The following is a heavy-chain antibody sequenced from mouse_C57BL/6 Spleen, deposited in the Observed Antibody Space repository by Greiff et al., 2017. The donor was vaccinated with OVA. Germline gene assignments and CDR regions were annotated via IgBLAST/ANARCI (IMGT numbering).Heavy chain of an antibody. CDR2: IRNKANNHAT. J-gene: IGHJ2*01. Sequence: EVKLQESGGGLVQPGGSMKLSCAASGFTFSDAWMDWVRQSPEKGLEWVAEIRNKANNHATYYAESVKGRFTNSRDDSKSSVYLQMNSLRAEDTGIYYCTRIGGYYFDYWGQGTTLTVSS. CDR3: TRIGGYYFDY. D-gene: IGHD1-1*02. CDR1: GFTFSDAW. V-gene: IGHV6-6*01.